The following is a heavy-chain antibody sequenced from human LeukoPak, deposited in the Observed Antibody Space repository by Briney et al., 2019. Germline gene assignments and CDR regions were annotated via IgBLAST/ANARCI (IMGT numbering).Heavy chain of an antibody. CDR2: ISGSGGST. J-gene: IGHJ6*03. Sequence: GGSLRLSCAASGFTFSSYAMSWVRQAPGKGLEWVSAISGSGGSTYYADSVKGRFTISRDNSKSTLYLQMNSLRAEDTAVYYCAKVAGGDYYYYYMDVWGKGTTVTVSS. CDR3: AKVAGGDYYYYYMDV. CDR1: GFTFSSYA. V-gene: IGHV3-23*01. D-gene: IGHD3-16*01.